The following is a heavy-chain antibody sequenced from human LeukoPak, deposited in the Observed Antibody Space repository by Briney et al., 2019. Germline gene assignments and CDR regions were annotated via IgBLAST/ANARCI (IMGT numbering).Heavy chain of an antibody. CDR2: VNRDGSST. CDR1: GFTFSDYW. CDR3: AKPISGGLAVTADWFHP. V-gene: IGHV3-74*01. J-gene: IGHJ5*01. Sequence: GGSLRLSCAASGFTFSDYWMHWVRQAPGKGLVWVSRVNRDGSSTSYADSVKGRFTISRDNSKNTLYLQVNTLRADDTATYYCAKPISGGLAVTADWFHPWGQGTLVVVSS. D-gene: IGHD6-19*01.